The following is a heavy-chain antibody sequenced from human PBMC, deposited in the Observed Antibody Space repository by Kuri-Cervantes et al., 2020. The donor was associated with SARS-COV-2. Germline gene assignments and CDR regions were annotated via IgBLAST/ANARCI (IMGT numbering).Heavy chain of an antibody. CDR1: GGSFSGYY. V-gene: IGHV4-34*01. CDR2: INHSGST. CDR3: ASGYCTNGVCYVFDY. Sequence: SETLSLTCAVYGGSFSGYYWSWIRQPPGKGLEWIGEINHSGSTNYNPSLKSRVTISVDTSKNQFSLKLSSVTAADTAVYYCASGYCTNGVCYVFDYWGQGTLVTVSS. J-gene: IGHJ4*02. D-gene: IGHD2-8*01.